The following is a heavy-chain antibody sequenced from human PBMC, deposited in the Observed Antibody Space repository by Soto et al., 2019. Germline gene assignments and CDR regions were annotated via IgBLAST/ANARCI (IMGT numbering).Heavy chain of an antibody. J-gene: IGHJ4*02. V-gene: IGHV3-30-3*01. CDR2: ISYDGNSK. CDR1: GFTFSSYD. Sequence: GGSLRLSCAASGFTFSSYDMHWVRQAPGKGLEWVAVISYDGNSKYYADSVKGRFTISRDNSKNTLFLHMNTLRAEDSAVYFWARDFSLYCSSISCSYDSWGQGTLVTVSS. CDR3: ARDFSLYCSSISCSYDS. D-gene: IGHD2-2*01.